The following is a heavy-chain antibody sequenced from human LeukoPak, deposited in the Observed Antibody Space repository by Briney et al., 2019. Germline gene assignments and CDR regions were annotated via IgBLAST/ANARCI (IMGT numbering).Heavy chain of an antibody. CDR2: MYTTGST. J-gene: IGHJ3*02. D-gene: IGHD3-16*01. CDR3: ERVGAHDAFDI. Sequence: PSETLSLTCTVSGGSISSYYWSWIRQSAGKGLGWIGRMYTTGSTNYNPSIKSRSTMSVDQSKNQFSQKLCSLPAADPAVYDCERVGAHDAFDIWGQGTMVTVSS. CDR1: GGSISSYY. V-gene: IGHV4-4*07.